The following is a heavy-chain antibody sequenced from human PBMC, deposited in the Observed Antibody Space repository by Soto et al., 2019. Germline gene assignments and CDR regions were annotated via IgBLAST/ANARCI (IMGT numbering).Heavy chain of an antibody. J-gene: IGHJ5*02. V-gene: IGHV3-30*18. CDR1: GFTFSSYG. CDR2: ISYDGSNK. D-gene: IGHD3-10*01. CDR3: AKVEVGRGRGWFDP. Sequence: GGSLRLSCAASGFTFSSYGMHWVRQAPGKGLEWVAVISYDGSNKYYADSVKGRFTISRDNSKNTLYLQMNSLRAEDTAVYYCAKVEVGRGRGWFDPWGQGTLVTVSS.